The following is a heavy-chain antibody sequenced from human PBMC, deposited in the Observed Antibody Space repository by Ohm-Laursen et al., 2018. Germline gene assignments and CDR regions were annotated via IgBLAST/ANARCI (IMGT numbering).Heavy chain of an antibody. CDR2: ISSNGGST. J-gene: IGHJ6*02. D-gene: IGHD6-13*01. V-gene: IGHV3-64*01. Sequence: SLRLSCAASGFTFSSYAMHWVRQAPGKGLEYVSAISSNGGSTYYANSVKGRFTISRDNSKNTLYLQMGSLRAEDMAVYYCARERAYSSSWYLYGMDVWGQGTTVTVSS. CDR3: ARERAYSSSWYLYGMDV. CDR1: GFTFSSYA.